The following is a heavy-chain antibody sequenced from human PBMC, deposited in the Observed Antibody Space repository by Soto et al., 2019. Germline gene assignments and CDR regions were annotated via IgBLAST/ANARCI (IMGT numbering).Heavy chain of an antibody. CDR2: ISGSGGST. Sequence: EVQLLESGGGLVQPGGSLRLSCAASGFTFSSYAMSWVRQAPGKGLEWVSAISGSGGSTYYADSVKGRFTISRDNSKNTMYLQMNSLRAEDTAVYYCAKRGLRAPIEDVWGKGTTVTVSS. CDR1: GFTFSSYA. V-gene: IGHV3-23*01. CDR3: AKRGLRAPIEDV. J-gene: IGHJ6*04. D-gene: IGHD3-22*01.